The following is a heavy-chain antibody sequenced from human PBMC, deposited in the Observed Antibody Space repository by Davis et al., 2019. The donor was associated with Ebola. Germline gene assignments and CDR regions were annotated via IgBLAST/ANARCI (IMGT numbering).Heavy chain of an antibody. CDR3: ASGRQLWFREIIDY. J-gene: IGHJ4*02. CDR2: IYDSRSP. CDR1: AGAITRRNYF. V-gene: IGHV4-39*07. D-gene: IGHD3-10*01. Sequence: MPSETLSLTCIVSAGAITRRNYFWGWIRQPPGKGLEWIGKIYDSRSPYYNPSPKSRVTISVDTSKNQFSLRLSSVTAADTAMYYCASGRQLWFREIIDYWGQGTLVTVSS.